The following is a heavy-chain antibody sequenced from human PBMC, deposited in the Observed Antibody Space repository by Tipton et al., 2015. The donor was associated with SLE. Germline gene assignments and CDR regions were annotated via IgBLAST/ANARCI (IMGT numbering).Heavy chain of an antibody. J-gene: IGHJ2*01. V-gene: IGHV4-59*12. D-gene: IGHD3-16*01. Sequence: TLSLTCTVSGGSITSYYWSWIRQTPGKGLEWIGYMYYSVSSSYNPSLKSRVSMSVDTSKNQVSLNLTSVTAADTAVYYCARWFLGPEYGNRHRYLDLWGRGTQVTVSS. CDR3: ARWFLGPEYGNRHRYLDL. CDR1: GGSITSYY. CDR2: MYYSVSS.